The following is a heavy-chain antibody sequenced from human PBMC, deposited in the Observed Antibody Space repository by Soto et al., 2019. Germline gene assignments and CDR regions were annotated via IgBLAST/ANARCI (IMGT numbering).Heavy chain of an antibody. CDR1: GGTFSSYA. Sequence: GASVKVSCKASGGTFSSYAISWVRQAPGQGLEWMGGIIPIFGTANYAQKFQGRVTITADESTSTAYMELSSLRSEDTAVYYCARVPGIFGVNRDAFDIWGQGTMVTVS. V-gene: IGHV1-69*13. J-gene: IGHJ3*02. CDR3: ARVPGIFGVNRDAFDI. D-gene: IGHD3-3*01. CDR2: IIPIFGTA.